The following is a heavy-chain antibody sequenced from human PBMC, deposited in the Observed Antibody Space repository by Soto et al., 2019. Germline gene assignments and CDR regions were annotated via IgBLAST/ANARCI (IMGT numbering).Heavy chain of an antibody. CDR2: ISSSSSYI. D-gene: IGHD3-16*01. CDR3: ARDRAGGHYYYYYGMDV. J-gene: IGHJ6*02. V-gene: IGHV3-21*01. CDR1: GSTFSSYS. Sequence: LRLSCAASGSTFSSYSMNWVRQAPGKGLEWVSSISSSSSYIYYADSVKGRFTISRDNAKNSLYLQMNSLRAEDTAVYYCARDRAGGHYYYYYGMDVWGQGTTVTVSS.